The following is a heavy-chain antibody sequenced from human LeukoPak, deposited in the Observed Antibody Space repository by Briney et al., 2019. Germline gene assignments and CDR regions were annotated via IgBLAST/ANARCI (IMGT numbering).Heavy chain of an antibody. V-gene: IGHV3-30*04. CDR1: GYTFTSYA. CDR3: ARVVGATAFDY. J-gene: IGHJ4*02. Sequence: SCKASGYTFTSYAMHWVRQAPGKGLEWVAVISYDGSNKYYADSVKGRFTISRDNSKNTLYLQMNSLRAEDTAVYYCARVVGATAFDYWGQGTLVTVSS. CDR2: ISYDGSNK. D-gene: IGHD1-26*01.